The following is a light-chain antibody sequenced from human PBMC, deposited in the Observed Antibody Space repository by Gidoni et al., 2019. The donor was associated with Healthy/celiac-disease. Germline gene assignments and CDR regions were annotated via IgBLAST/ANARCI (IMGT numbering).Light chain of an antibody. Sequence: SPGALATSTCYSTHRSFYTTQNLIYFSAYQQQPGQPPHLLLYWASTRESGVPHRFSGSGSGTDFTLPISSLQPDDEAVYYCQQYYDTPQRTFGEGTKVEIK. V-gene: IGKV4-1*01. CDR2: WAS. CDR3: QQYYDTPQRT. CDR1: HRSFYTTQNLIY. J-gene: IGKJ1*01.